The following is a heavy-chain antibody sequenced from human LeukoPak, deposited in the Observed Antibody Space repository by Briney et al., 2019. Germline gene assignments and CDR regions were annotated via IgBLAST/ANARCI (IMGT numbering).Heavy chain of an antibody. J-gene: IGHJ6*03. D-gene: IGHD1-26*01. CDR3: ARDPYSGNYGNYYYYMDV. CDR1: GFMFSSYG. CDR2: IQYDGSKE. V-gene: IGHV3-30*02. Sequence: PGGSLRLSCAASGFMFSSYGMHWVRQAPGKGLEWVAFIQYDGSKEYYADSVRGRFTISRDNAKDSLYLQMNSLGPEDTAVYYCARDPYSGNYGNYYYYMDVWGKGTTVTISS.